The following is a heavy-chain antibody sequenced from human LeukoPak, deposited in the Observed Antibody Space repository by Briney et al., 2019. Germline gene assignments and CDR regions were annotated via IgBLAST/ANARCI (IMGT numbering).Heavy chain of an antibody. CDR2: IYNSGST. V-gene: IGHV4-39*07. CDR3: ARDEEGAIDY. J-gene: IGHJ4*02. Sequence: TSETLSLTCTVSGGSISSGSYYWRWIRQPPGKGLEWIGSIYNSGSTYYNPSLKSRVTISVDTSKNQVSLNLSSVTAADTAVYYCARDEEGAIDYWGQGTLVTVSS. CDR1: GGSISSGSYY.